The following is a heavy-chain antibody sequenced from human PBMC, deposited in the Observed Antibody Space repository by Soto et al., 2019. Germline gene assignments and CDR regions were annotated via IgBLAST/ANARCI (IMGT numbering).Heavy chain of an antibody. J-gene: IGHJ4*02. CDR1: GFTFTNYA. Sequence: QVQLVESGGGVVQPGRSLRLSCAASGFTFTNYAMHWVRQAPGKGLEWVAVISYDENNKYYADSVKGRFTISKDNSKNTVYLQMESLRADDTAVYYCKKKEWRGVDTTMVGIFDYWGQGTLVTGSS. CDR3: KKKEWRGVDTTMVGIFDY. D-gene: IGHD5-18*01. CDR2: ISYDENNK. V-gene: IGHV3-30*18.